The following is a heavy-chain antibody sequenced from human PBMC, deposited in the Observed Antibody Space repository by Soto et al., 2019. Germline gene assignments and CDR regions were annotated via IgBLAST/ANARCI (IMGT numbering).Heavy chain of an antibody. V-gene: IGHV1-69*06. CDR1: GGPFSSYA. CDR2: IIPIFGTA. D-gene: IGHD6-6*01. Sequence: SVKVYFKASGGPFSSYAISLVRQAPGHGLEWMGVIIPIFGTANYSQKFHGRVTITADKSTSTAYMELSSLRSEDTAVYYCARDPEYSSSFFDYWGQGTLVTVSS. CDR3: ARDPEYSSSFFDY. J-gene: IGHJ4*02.